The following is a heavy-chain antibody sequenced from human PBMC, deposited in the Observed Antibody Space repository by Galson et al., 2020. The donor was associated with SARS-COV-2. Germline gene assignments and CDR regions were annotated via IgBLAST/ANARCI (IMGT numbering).Heavy chain of an antibody. CDR1: GGTFSSYA. CDR2: IIPIFGTA. D-gene: IGHD6-13*01. J-gene: IGHJ3*02. Sequence: SVTVSCKASGGTFSSYAISWVRQATGQGPEWMRGIIPIFGTANYAQTIQGRVTITADESTSTAYMELSSLRSEATAGYYCARDAEGSSWLGDAFDMWGQWTMVTVSS. CDR3: ARDAEGSSWLGDAFDM. V-gene: IGHV1-69*13.